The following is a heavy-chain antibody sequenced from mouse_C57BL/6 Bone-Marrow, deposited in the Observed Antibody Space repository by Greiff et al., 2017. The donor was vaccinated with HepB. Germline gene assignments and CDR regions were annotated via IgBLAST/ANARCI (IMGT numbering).Heavy chain of an antibody. D-gene: IGHD1-1*01. J-gene: IGHJ3*01. Sequence: EVKLMESGGGLVQPGGSMKLSCVASGFTFSNYWMNWVRQSPEKGLEWVAQIRVKSDNYATNYAESVKGRFTISRDASKSSVYLQMHNLRADDTGIYYCTGAPYYYGSSSFAYWGQGTLVTVSA. V-gene: IGHV6-3*01. CDR2: IRVKSDNYAT. CDR1: GFTFSNYW. CDR3: TGAPYYYGSSSFAY.